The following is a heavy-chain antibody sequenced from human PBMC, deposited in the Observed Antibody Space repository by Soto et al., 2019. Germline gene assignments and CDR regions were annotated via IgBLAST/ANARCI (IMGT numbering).Heavy chain of an antibody. CDR2: VYYSGST. Sequence: PSETLSLTCTVSGGSISGIYWSWIRQPPGKGLEWIGYVYYSGSTKYNPSLESRVTISADTSTNQFSLSVHSVTAADPAAYYCRRYRRTDEKEYTLNFWGQETLFTVSS. J-gene: IGHJ4*02. CDR1: GGSISGIY. V-gene: IGHV4-59*01. D-gene: IGHD1-1*01. CDR3: RRYRRTDEKEYTLNF.